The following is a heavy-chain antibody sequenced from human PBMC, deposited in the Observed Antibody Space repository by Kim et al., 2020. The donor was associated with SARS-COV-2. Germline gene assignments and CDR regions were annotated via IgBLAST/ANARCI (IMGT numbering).Heavy chain of an antibody. CDR3: AKDSDYDSLWGSNWFDP. Sequence: VKGRFTTSSDNSKNTLYLQMNSLRAEDTAVYYCAKDSDYDSLWGSNWFDPWGQGTLVTVSS. V-gene: IGHV3-23*01. J-gene: IGHJ5*02. D-gene: IGHD3-9*01.